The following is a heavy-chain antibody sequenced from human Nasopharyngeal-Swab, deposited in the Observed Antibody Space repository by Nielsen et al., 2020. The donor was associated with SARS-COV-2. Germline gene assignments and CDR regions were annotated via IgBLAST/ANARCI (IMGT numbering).Heavy chain of an antibody. J-gene: IGHJ6*02. CDR3: ARGDGMDV. V-gene: IGHV3-21*01. CDR1: GFTFSSYW. Sequence: GESLKISCAASGFTFSSYWMSWVRQAPGKGLEWVSSISSSSSYIYYADSVKGRFTISRDNAKNSLYLQMNSLRAEDTAVYYCARGDGMDVWGQGTTVTVSS. CDR2: ISSSSSYI.